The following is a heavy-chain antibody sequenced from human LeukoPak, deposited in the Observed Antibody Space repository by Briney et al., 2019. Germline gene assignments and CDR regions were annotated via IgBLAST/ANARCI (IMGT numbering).Heavy chain of an antibody. Sequence: ASVKVSCKASGYTFTGYNIDWVRQAPGQGLEWMGWITPNSGGTKYGQKFQGRVTMTRDTSISTAYMELSSLRSDDTAVYYCARDRGYYYDSSGYSPWGQGTLATVSS. CDR1: GYTFTGYN. D-gene: IGHD3-22*01. CDR2: ITPNSGGT. CDR3: ARDRGYYYDSSGYSP. V-gene: IGHV1-2*02. J-gene: IGHJ5*02.